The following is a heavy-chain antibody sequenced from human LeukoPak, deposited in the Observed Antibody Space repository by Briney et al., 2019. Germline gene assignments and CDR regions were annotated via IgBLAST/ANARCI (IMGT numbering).Heavy chain of an antibody. J-gene: IGHJ4*02. CDR3: ARDSGGRQLVRRYFDY. CDR2: INAGNGNT. CDR1: GYTFTSYA. Sequence: ASVKVSCKASGYTFTSYAMHWVRQAPGQRLEWMGWINAGNGNTKYSQKFQGRVTITRDTSPSTAYMELSSLRSEDTAVYYCARDSGGRQLVRRYFDYWGQGTLVTVSS. V-gene: IGHV1-3*01. D-gene: IGHD6-13*01.